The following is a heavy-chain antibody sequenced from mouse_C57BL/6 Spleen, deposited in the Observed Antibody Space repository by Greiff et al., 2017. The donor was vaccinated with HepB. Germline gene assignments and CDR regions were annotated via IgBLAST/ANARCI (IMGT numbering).Heavy chain of an antibody. D-gene: IGHD4-1*01. J-gene: IGHJ2*01. CDR2: IRSKSNNYAT. Sequence: EVKLQESGGGLVQPKGSLKLSCAASGFSFNTYAMNWVRQAPGKGLEWVARIRSKSNNYATYYADSVKDRFTISRDDSESMLYLQMNNLKTEDTAMYYCVSQLGRKGFDYWGQGTTLTVSS. V-gene: IGHV10-1*01. CDR1: GFSFNTYA. CDR3: VSQLGRKGFDY.